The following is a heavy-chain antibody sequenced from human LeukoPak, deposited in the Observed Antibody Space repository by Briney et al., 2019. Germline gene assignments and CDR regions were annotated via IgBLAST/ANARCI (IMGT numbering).Heavy chain of an antibody. CDR3: ARGDYDILTGYYMDV. CDR1: GYTFTSYD. Sequence: ASVKVSCKASGYTFTSYDINWVRQATGQGLEWMGWMNPNSGNTGYAQKFQGRVTITRNTSISTAYMELSSLRSEDTAVYHCARGDYDILTGYYMDVWGKGTTVTISS. J-gene: IGHJ6*03. CDR2: MNPNSGNT. V-gene: IGHV1-8*03. D-gene: IGHD3-9*01.